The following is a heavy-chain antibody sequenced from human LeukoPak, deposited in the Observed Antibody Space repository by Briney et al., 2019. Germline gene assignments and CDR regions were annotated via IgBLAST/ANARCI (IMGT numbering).Heavy chain of an antibody. CDR3: ASNTGSDSSGYTY. V-gene: IGHV1-18*01. CDR1: GYTFFSYG. D-gene: IGHD3-22*01. CDR2: ISVYNGDT. J-gene: IGHJ4*02. Sequence: ASVKVSCKASGYTFFSYGITWVRQAPGQGLEWMGWISVYNGDTGYAQKFQGRLTVTTDISTSTAYMELRSLRSDDTAVYYCASNTGSDSSGYTYWGQGTLVTVSS.